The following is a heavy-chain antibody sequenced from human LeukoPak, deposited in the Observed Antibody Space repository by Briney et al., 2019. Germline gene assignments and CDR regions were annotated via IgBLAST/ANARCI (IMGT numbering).Heavy chain of an antibody. CDR1: GYTFSDYY. CDR3: ARAASGSYLRQGFNT. D-gene: IGHD3-10*01. Sequence: ASVKVSCKASGYTFSDYYMHWVRQAPGQGLEWMGWMNADSGNTGYAQKFQGRVTITRDTSISTAYMELSSLRSEDTAVYYCARAASGSYLRQGFNTWGQGTLVTVSS. CDR2: MNADSGNT. V-gene: IGHV1-8*03. J-gene: IGHJ5*02.